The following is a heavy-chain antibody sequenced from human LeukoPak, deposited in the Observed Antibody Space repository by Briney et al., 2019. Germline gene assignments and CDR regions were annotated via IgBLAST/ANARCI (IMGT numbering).Heavy chain of an antibody. D-gene: IGHD3-22*01. Sequence: RGSLRLSCAASGFTFSSYSMNWVRQAPGKGLEWVSSISSSSNYIYYADSVKGRFTISRDNAKNSLYLQVDSLRAEDTAVYYCARAATEQLFDSSGYTPFDYWGQGTLVSVSS. CDR2: ISSSSNYI. CDR1: GFTFSSYS. CDR3: ARAATEQLFDSSGYTPFDY. J-gene: IGHJ4*02. V-gene: IGHV3-21*01.